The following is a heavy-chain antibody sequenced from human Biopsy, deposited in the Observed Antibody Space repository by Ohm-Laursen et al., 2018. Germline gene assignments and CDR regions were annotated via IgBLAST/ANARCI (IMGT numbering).Heavy chain of an antibody. J-gene: IGHJ6*02. D-gene: IGHD3-10*01. CDR1: GDTFTTSA. CDR3: ASGDIGSIGLDV. CDR2: IIPILGTV. V-gene: IGHV1-69*04. Sequence: GASVKVSCKASGDTFTTSAISWVRQVPGQGLDWMGRIIPILGTVDYGQNFQGRVTIRADTSTTFLELTSLRYDDTAVYYCASGDIGSIGLDVWGLGTTVTVSS.